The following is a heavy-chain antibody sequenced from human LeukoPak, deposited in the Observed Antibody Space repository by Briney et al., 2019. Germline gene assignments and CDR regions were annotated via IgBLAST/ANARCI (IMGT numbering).Heavy chain of an antibody. V-gene: IGHV3-48*03. D-gene: IGHD3-10*01. Sequence: GGSLRLSCAASGFTFSSYEMNWVRQAPGKGLEWVSYISSSGSTIYYADSVKGRFTISRDNAKNSLYLQMNSLRAEDTAVYYCARAPTMVRGVIWGQGTLVTVSS. CDR3: ARAPTMVRGVI. J-gene: IGHJ4*02. CDR2: ISSSGSTI. CDR1: GFTFSSYE.